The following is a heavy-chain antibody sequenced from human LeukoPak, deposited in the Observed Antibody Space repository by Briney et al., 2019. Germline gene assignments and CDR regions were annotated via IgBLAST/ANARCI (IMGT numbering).Heavy chain of an antibody. D-gene: IGHD3-10*01. CDR3: ATGEVRGVQYYFDY. CDR2: FDPEDGET. CDR1: GYTLAELS. V-gene: IGHV1-24*01. Sequence: GASVKVSCKVSGYTLAELSMHWVRQAPGKGLEWMGGFDPEDGETIYAQKFQGRVTMSEDTSTDTAYMELSSLRSEDTAVYYCATGEVRGVQYYFDYWGQGTLVTVSS. J-gene: IGHJ4*02.